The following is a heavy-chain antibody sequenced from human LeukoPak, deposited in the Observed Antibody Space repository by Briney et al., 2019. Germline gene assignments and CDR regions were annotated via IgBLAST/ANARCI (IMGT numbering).Heavy chain of an antibody. J-gene: IGHJ4*02. CDR1: GGSISTYSYY. D-gene: IGHD2-2*01. CDR3: ARTVQLLWYPPFDY. V-gene: IGHV4-39*07. Sequence: PSETLSLTCTVSGGSISTYSYYWGWIRQPPGKGLECMGSGYYSGYTYYSPSLKSRVTISVDTSKNQFSLNMSSVTAADTAVYYCARTVQLLWYPPFDYWGQGTLFTVSS. CDR2: GYYSGYT.